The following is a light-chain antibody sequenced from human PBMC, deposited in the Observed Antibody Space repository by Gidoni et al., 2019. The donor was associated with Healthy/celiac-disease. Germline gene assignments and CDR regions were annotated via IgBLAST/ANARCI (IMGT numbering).Light chain of an antibody. Sequence: ALTQSPATLSLSPGHRATLSGGASQSGSSSSLGWYQQKPGQAPRLLIYGASSRATGIPDRVSGSGSGTDFTLTISRLEPEGFAVYYWQQDGSSLTFGQXTKVDIK. J-gene: IGKJ3*01. CDR3: QQDGSSLT. CDR2: GAS. CDR1: QSGSSSS. V-gene: IGKV3-20*01.